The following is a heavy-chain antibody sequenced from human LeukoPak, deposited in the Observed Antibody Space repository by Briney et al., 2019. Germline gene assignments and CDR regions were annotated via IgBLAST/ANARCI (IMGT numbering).Heavy chain of an antibody. J-gene: IGHJ5*02. CDR2: IYHSGST. CDR1: GYSISSGYY. V-gene: IGHV4-38-2*01. CDR3: ARGNGRLYGGHWFDP. D-gene: IGHD4-23*01. Sequence: SETLSLTCAVSGYSISSGYYWGWIRQPPGKGLEWIGSIYHSGSTYYNPSLKSRVTISVDTSKSQFSLKLSSVTAADTAVYYCARGNGRLYGGHWFDPWGQGTLVTVSS.